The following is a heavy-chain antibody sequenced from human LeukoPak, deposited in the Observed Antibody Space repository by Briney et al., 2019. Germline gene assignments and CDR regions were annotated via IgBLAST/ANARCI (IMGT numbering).Heavy chain of an antibody. V-gene: IGHV3-74*01. J-gene: IGHJ4*02. Sequence: GGSLRLSCAASGFTFSSYWMHWVRQAPGKGLVWVSRLNSDGSSTSYADSVKGRFTISRDNAKNTLYLQMNSLRAEDTAVYYCASDSSSWYRGYYFDYWGQGTLVTVSS. CDR3: ASDSSSWYRGYYFDY. D-gene: IGHD6-13*01. CDR1: GFTFSSYW. CDR2: LNSDGSST.